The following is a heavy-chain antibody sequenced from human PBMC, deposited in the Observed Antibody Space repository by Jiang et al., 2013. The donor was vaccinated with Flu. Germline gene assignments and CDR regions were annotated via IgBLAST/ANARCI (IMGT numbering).Heavy chain of an antibody. CDR1: GYTFTSYA. CDR2: INTNTGNP. V-gene: IGHV7-4-1*01. J-gene: IGHJ4*02. CDR3: AILNPGIAVAGTWWLDY. Sequence: QSGSELKKPGASVKVSCKASGYTFTSYAMNWVRQAPGQGLEWMGWINTNTGNPTYAQGFTGRFVFSLDTSVSTAYLQICSLKAEDTAVYYCAILNPGIAVAGTWWLDYWGQGTLVTVSS. D-gene: IGHD6-19*01.